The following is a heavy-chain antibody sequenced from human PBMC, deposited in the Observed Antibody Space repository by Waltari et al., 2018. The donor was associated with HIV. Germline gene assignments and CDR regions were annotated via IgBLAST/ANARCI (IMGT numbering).Heavy chain of an antibody. CDR3: ARQDSSGGNYYYGMDV. V-gene: IGHV3-21*01. CDR2: ISSSNIYI. D-gene: IGHD3-22*01. J-gene: IGHJ6*02. CDR1: GFPVSSYS. Sequence: EVQLVESGGGLVKPGGSLRLSCAASGFPVSSYSLNWVRHAPGKGLEWVSSISSSNIYISYADSVKGRFTISRDNAKNSLYLQMNSLRAEDTAVYYCARQDSSGGNYYYGMDVWGQGTTVTVSS.